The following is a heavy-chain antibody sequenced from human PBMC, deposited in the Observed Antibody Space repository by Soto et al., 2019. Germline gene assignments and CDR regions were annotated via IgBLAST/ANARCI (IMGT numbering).Heavy chain of an antibody. V-gene: IGHV3-23*01. Sequence: DVQLLESGGDLVQPGGSLRLSCAASGFTFSSYAMSWVRQAPGKGLEWVSSVSAGGDMTYYSDSVKGRFTISRDNSNNALFLQMNGLRAEVTALYYCARAERCGWGSPASYYDSGLDVWGQGTTVTVSS. CDR2: VSAGGDMT. D-gene: IGHD2-21*01. J-gene: IGHJ6*02. CDR3: ARAERCGWGSPASYYDSGLDV. CDR1: GFTFSSYA.